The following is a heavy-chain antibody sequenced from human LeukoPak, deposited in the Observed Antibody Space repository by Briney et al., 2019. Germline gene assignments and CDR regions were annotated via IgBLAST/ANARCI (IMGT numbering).Heavy chain of an antibody. Sequence: TGGSLRLSCAASGFTFSSYSMNWVRQAPGKGLEWVSAISGSGGSTYYADSVKGRFTISRDNSKNTLYLQMNSLRAEDTAVYYCAKVVVVRGYFDYWGQGTLVTVPS. CDR3: AKVVVVRGYFDY. CDR2: ISGSGGST. V-gene: IGHV3-23*01. D-gene: IGHD3-10*01. J-gene: IGHJ4*02. CDR1: GFTFSSYS.